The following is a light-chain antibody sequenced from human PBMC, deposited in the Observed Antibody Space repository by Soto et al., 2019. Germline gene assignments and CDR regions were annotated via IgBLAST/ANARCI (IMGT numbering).Light chain of an antibody. CDR3: QQYGSSFPWT. J-gene: IGKJ1*01. CDR1: QSVSSSY. V-gene: IGKV3-20*01. Sequence: EIVLTQSPGTLSLSPGERATLSYRASQSVSSSYLAWYQQKPGQAPRLLIYGASSRATGIPDRFSGSGSGTDFTLTISRLEPEDFAVYYCQQYGSSFPWTFGQGTKVEIK. CDR2: GAS.